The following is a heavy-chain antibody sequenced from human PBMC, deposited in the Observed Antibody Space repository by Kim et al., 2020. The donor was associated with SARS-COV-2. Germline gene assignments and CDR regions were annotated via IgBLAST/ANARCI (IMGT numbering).Heavy chain of an antibody. V-gene: IGHV4-31*03. J-gene: IGHJ1*01. Sequence: SETLSLTCTVSGGSISSGGYYWSWIRQHPGKGLEWIGYIYYSGSTYYNPSLKSRVTISVDTSKNQFSLKLSSVTAADTAVYYCARSPADYGGNSFYGDRPEYFQLWGQGTLVTVSS. CDR3: ARSPADYGGNSFYGDRPEYFQL. D-gene: IGHD4-17*01. CDR2: IYYSGST. CDR1: GGSISSGGYY.